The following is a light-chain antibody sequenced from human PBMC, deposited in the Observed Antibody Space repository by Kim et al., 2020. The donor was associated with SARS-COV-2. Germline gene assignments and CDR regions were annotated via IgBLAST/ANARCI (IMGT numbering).Light chain of an antibody. CDR3: KHYDSGALT. J-gene: IGKJ4*01. CDR2: DAS. CDR1: HNIGTS. Sequence: ASVGDRVTITCQASHNIGTSLNWYQQKPGRAPDLLIYDASNLKSGVSSKFSGSGYGTDFVFTITRMDPEDVGTYYCKHYDSGALTFGGGTKVDIK. V-gene: IGKV1-33*01.